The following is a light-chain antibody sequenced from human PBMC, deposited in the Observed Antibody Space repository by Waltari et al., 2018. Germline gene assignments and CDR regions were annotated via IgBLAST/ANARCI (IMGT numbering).Light chain of an antibody. J-gene: IGKJ1*01. Sequence: DIQMTQSPSSLSASVGDRVTITCRATQNINFYLNWYQQKPAKAPKLLIYSASSLQSGVPSRFSGYGSGTDFTLTISSLQPDDFATYYCQQSYHTPWTFGQGTKVEIK. CDR1: QNINFY. CDR3: QQSYHTPWT. CDR2: SAS. V-gene: IGKV1-39*01.